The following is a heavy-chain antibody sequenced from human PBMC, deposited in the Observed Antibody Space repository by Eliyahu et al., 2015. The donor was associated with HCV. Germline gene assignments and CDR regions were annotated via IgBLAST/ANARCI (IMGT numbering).Heavy chain of an antibody. Sequence: QVQLQESGPGLVKPSETLSLTCTVSGGSISSYYWSWIRQPPGKGLEWIGYIYYSGSTNYNPSLKSRVTISVDTSKNQFSLKLSSVTAADTAVYYCARAIRDGMDVWGQGTTVTVSS. CDR1: GGSISSYY. J-gene: IGHJ6*02. CDR3: ARAIRDGMDV. V-gene: IGHV4-59*01. CDR2: IYYSGST.